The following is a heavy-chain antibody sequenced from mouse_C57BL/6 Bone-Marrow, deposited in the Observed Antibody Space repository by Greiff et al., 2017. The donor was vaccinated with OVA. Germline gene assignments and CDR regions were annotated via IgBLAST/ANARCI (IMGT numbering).Heavy chain of an antibody. V-gene: IGHV1-81*01. CDR2: IYPRSGNT. J-gene: IGHJ3*01. D-gene: IGHD2-12*01. CDR1: GYTFTSYG. CDR3: ARDDGFAH. Sequence: QVQLQQSGAELARPGASVKLSCKASGYTFTSYGISWVKQRTGQGLEWIGEIYPRSGNTYYNEKFKGKATLTADKSSSTAYMELRSLTSEDSAVYFCARDDGFAHWGQGTLVTVSA.